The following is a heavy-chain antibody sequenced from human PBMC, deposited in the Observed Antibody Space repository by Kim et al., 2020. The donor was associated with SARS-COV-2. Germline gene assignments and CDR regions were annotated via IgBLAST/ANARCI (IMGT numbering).Heavy chain of an antibody. D-gene: IGHD4-17*01. Sequence: SLKSRVTISVDTSKNQFSLKLSSVTAADMAVYYCARDRSATVTFSDAFDIWGQGTMVTVSS. J-gene: IGHJ3*02. V-gene: IGHV4-30-2*05. CDR3: ARDRSATVTFSDAFDI.